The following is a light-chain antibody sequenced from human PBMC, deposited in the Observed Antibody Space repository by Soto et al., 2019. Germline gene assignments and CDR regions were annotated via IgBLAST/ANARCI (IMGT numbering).Light chain of an antibody. CDR1: QGISSY. CDR2: AAS. CDR3: QQYYSYPQT. Sequence: AIRMTQSPSSLSASTGDRVTITCRASQGISSYLAWYQQKPGKAPKLLIYAASTLQSGVPSRFSGCGSGTDFTLTISCLQSEDFATYYCQQYYSYPQTFGQGTKVEIK. J-gene: IGKJ1*01. V-gene: IGKV1-8*01.